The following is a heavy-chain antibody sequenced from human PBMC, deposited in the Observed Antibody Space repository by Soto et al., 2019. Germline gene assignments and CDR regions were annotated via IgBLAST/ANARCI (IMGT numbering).Heavy chain of an antibody. CDR1: GFSLSTSGVG. D-gene: IGHD6-13*01. J-gene: IGHJ4*02. CDR2: IYWDDDK. V-gene: IGHV2-5*02. Sequence: QITLKESGPTLVKPTQTLTLTCTFSGFSLSTSGVGVGWIRQPPGKALEWLALIYWDDDKCYLKSSLTITKDTSKNQVVLTMTNMDPVDTATYYCAHIWAAAGSFDYWGQGTLVTVSS. CDR3: AHIWAAAGSFDY.